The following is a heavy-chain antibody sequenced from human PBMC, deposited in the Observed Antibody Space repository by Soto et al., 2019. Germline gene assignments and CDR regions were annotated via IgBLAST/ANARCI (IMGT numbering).Heavy chain of an antibody. CDR3: ARDTKITGTTTEVRYYYYGMDV. Sequence: GASVKVSCKASGGTFSSYAISWVRQAPGQGLEWMGGIIPIFGTANYAQKFQGRVTITADESTSTAYMELSSLRSEDTAVYYCARDTKITGTTTEVRYYYYGMDVWGQGTTVTVSS. J-gene: IGHJ6*02. CDR1: GGTFSSYA. CDR2: IIPIFGTA. V-gene: IGHV1-69*13. D-gene: IGHD1-7*01.